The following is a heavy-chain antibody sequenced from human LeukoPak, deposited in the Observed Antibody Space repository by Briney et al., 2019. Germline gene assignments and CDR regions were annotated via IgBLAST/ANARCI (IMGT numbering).Heavy chain of an antibody. Sequence: ASVKVSCKASGFTFTSSAVQWVRQARGQRLEWIGWIVVGSGNTNYAQKFQERVTITRDMSTSTAYLELSSLRSEDTAVYYCAAGSITGTKGTDYWGQGTLVTVSS. J-gene: IGHJ4*02. V-gene: IGHV1-58*01. CDR1: GFTFTSSA. CDR3: AAGSITGTKGTDY. CDR2: IVVGSGNT. D-gene: IGHD1-7*01.